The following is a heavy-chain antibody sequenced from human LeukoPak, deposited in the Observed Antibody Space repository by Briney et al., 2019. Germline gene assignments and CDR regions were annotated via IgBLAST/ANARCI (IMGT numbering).Heavy chain of an antibody. Sequence: PGGSLRLSCAASGSTFSGHLLHWVRQAPGKGLEWVGGTAYDGAEKHYADSVRGRFAISRDNSKSTVYLEMNSLRPEDAAVYYCAREGDRHFTFDYWGRGTLVTVSS. D-gene: IGHD2/OR15-2a*01. V-gene: IGHV3-30*01. CDR3: AREGDRHFTFDY. J-gene: IGHJ4*02. CDR1: GSTFSGHL. CDR2: TAYDGAEK.